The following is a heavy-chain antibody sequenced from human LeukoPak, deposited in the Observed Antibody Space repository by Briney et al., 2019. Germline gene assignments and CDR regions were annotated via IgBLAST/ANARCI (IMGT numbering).Heavy chain of an antibody. CDR1: GFTFSSYS. Sequence: PGGSLRLSCAASGFTFSSYSMNWVRQAPGKGLEWVSSISSSSSYIYYADSVKGRFTISRDNAKNSLYLQMNSLRAEDTAVYYCARDWEDIVVVVAESRAFVYWGQGTLVTVSS. CDR2: ISSSSSYI. J-gene: IGHJ4*02. CDR3: ARDWEDIVVVVAESRAFVY. D-gene: IGHD2-15*01. V-gene: IGHV3-21*01.